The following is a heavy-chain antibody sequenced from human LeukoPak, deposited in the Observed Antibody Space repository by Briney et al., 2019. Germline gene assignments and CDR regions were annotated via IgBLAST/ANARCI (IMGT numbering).Heavy chain of an antibody. CDR1: GGSISSYY. V-gene: IGHV4-59*01. J-gene: IGHJ5*02. Sequence: SETLSLTCTVSGGSISSYYWSWIRQLPGKGVEWIGYIYYSGSTNYNPSLKSRVTISVDTSKNQFSLKLRSVTAADTAVYYRASTYYYDSSGDNWFDPWGQGTLVTASS. CDR3: ASTYYYDSSGDNWFDP. CDR2: IYYSGST. D-gene: IGHD3-22*01.